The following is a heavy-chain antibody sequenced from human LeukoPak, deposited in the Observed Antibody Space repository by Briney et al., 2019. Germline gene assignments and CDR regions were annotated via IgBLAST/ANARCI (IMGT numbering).Heavy chain of an antibody. Sequence: SVKVSCKASGVTFSSYAISWVRQAPGQGLEWIGGLRPVFGPINSAQKFQDRVTLTKDDSTTTAYMELRSLRSEDTAVYYCATNPMTGYLLGDHFYFYMAVWGKGTTVTVS. CDR3: ATNPMTGYLLGDHFYFYMAV. CDR1: GVTFSSYA. J-gene: IGHJ6*03. D-gene: IGHD1-20*01. CDR2: LRPVFGPI. V-gene: IGHV1-69*05.